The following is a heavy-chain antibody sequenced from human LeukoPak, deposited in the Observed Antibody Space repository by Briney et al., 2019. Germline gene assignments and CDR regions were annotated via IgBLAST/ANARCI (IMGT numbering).Heavy chain of an antibody. CDR2: INPNSGGT. CDR1: GYTFTSYY. V-gene: IGHV1-2*06. J-gene: IGHJ6*03. Sequence: ASVKVSCKASGYTFTSYYMHWVRQAPGQGLEWMGRINPNSGGTNYAQKFQGRVTMTRDTSISTAYMELSSLRSEDTAVYYCAKGARGMYYYYYMDVWGKGTTVTVSS. D-gene: IGHD3-16*01. CDR3: AKGARGMYYYYYMDV.